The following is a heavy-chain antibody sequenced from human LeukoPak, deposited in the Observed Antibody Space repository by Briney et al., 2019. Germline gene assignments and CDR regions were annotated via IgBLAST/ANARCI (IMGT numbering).Heavy chain of an antibody. J-gene: IGHJ4*02. Sequence: GGSLRLSCAASGFTFSSYAMSWVRQAPGKGLEWVSAISGSGGSTYYADSVKDRFTISRDNSKNTLYLQMNSLRAEDTAVYYCARHYSSGWYYPLFYWGQGTLVTVSS. V-gene: IGHV3-23*01. D-gene: IGHD6-19*01. CDR3: ARHYSSGWYYPLFY. CDR2: ISGSGGST. CDR1: GFTFSSYA.